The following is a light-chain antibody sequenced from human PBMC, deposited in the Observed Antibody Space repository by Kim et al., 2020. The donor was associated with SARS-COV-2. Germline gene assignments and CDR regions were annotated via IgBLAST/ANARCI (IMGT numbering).Light chain of an antibody. CDR1: QRVSSK. Sequence: SPGERVTLACRASQRVSSKLAWYQPKPGQAPRLLIYGASTRATGTPARFSGSGSGTEFTLDISSLQSEDFAVYYCQQYDTWPPVTFGGGTKVEIK. CDR3: QQYDTWPPVT. CDR2: GAS. V-gene: IGKV3-15*01. J-gene: IGKJ4*01.